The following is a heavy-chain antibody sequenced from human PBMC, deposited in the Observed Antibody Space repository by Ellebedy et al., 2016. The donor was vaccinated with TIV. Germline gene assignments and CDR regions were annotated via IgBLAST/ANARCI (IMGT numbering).Heavy chain of an antibody. D-gene: IGHD3-10*01. Sequence: GGSLRLSXAASGFTFSSYAMSWVRQAPGKGLEWVSAISGSGGSTYYADSVKGRFTISRDNSKNTLYLQMNSLRAEDTAVYYCAKVGEYGSGSYLFDYWGQGTLVTVSS. CDR3: AKVGEYGSGSYLFDY. J-gene: IGHJ4*02. CDR2: ISGSGGST. CDR1: GFTFSSYA. V-gene: IGHV3-23*01.